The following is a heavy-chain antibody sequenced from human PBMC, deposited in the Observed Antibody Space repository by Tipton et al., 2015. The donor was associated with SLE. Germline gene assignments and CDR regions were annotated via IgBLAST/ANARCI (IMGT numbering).Heavy chain of an antibody. CDR3: ARDVLTIVVAPSAVSASDYFDY. D-gene: IGHD2-2*01. Sequence: TLSLTCTVSGGSISNYYWSWIRQPPGKGLEWIGYIFYSGSTNYNPSLKSRVTMSVDTSKNQFSLKLSSVTAADTAIYYCARDVLTIVVAPSAVSASDYFDYWGQGTLVTVSS. J-gene: IGHJ4*02. CDR2: IFYSGST. V-gene: IGHV4-59*12. CDR1: GGSISNYY.